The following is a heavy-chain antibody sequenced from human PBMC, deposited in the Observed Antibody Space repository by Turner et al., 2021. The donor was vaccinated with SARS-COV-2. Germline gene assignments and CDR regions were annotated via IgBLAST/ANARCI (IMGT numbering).Heavy chain of an antibody. Sequence: QVQLVQSGAEVKKPGSSVKVSCKASGGTFSSYTISWVRQAPGQGLEWMGGIIPILGIANYAQKFQGRVTITADKSTSTAYMELSSLRSEDTAVYYCASPTSRVNTGYSSGWALGLGYYGMDVWGQGTTVTVSS. CDR1: GGTFSSYT. CDR2: IIPILGIA. J-gene: IGHJ6*02. V-gene: IGHV1-69*10. CDR3: ASPTSRVNTGYSSGWALGLGYYGMDV. D-gene: IGHD6-19*01.